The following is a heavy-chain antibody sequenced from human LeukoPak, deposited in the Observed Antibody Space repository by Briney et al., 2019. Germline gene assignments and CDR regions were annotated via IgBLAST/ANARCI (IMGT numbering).Heavy chain of an antibody. D-gene: IGHD4-23*01. CDR2: IYYSGRT. J-gene: IGHJ3*02. V-gene: IGHV4-30-2*01. CDR3: ARGYGDNSGAFDI. Sequence: SETLSLTCTVSGGSIMVAAYSWSWIRQPPGKGLEWIGYIYYSGRTYYNPSLKSRVTISLDRSKNQFSLKLSSVTAADTAVYFCARGYGDNSGAFDIWGQGTLVTVSS. CDR1: GGSIMVAAYS.